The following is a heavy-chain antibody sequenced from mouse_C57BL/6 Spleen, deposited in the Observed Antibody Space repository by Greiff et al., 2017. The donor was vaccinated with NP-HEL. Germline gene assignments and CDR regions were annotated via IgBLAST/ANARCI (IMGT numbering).Heavy chain of an antibody. V-gene: IGHV1-82*01. D-gene: IGHD1-1*01. Sequence: QVQLQQSGPELVKPGASVKISCKASGYAFSSSWMNWVKQRPGKGLEWIGRIYPGDGDTNYNGKFKGKATLTADKSSSTAYMQLSSLTSEDSAVYFCARYYYGSGAYWGQGTLVTVSA. CDR3: ARYYYGSGAY. J-gene: IGHJ3*01. CDR1: GYAFSSSW. CDR2: IYPGDGDT.